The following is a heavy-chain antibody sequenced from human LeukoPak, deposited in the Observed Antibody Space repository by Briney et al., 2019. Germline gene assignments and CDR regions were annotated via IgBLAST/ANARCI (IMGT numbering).Heavy chain of an antibody. CDR1: GFTFSSYA. D-gene: IGHD5-24*01. V-gene: IGHV3-23*01. CDR3: AKGRDGYNADFDY. Sequence: PGGSLRLSCAASGFTFSSYAMSWVRQAPGKGLEWVSAISDSGGSTYYADSVRGRFTISRDNSKNTLYLQMNSLKAEDTAVYYCAKGRDGYNADFDYWGQGTLVTVSS. J-gene: IGHJ4*02. CDR2: ISDSGGST.